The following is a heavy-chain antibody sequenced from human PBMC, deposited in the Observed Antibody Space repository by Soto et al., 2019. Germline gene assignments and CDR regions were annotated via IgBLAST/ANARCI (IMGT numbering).Heavy chain of an antibody. V-gene: IGHV4-34*01. CDR2: INHSGST. Sequence: PSETLSLTCAVYGGSFSGYYWNWIRQPPGKGLEWIGEINHSGSTNYNPSLKSRVTLSVDTSKNQFSLKLSSVTAADTAVYYCARGWGRIFDYWGQGTLVTVPQ. CDR1: GGSFSGYY. J-gene: IGHJ4*02. CDR3: ARGWGRIFDY. D-gene: IGHD7-27*01.